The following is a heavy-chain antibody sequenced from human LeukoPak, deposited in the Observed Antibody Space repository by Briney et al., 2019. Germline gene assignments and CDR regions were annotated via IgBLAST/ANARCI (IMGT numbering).Heavy chain of an antibody. CDR1: GFTFDDYA. CDR3: IKGVRLDLRCDTFDI. D-gene: IGHD1-7*01. CDR2: SSWDGGIS. V-gene: IGHV3-9*01. Sequence: GRSLRLSCAASGFTFDDYAMHWVRQTPGKGLEWVSSSSWDGGISVYADSVKGRFTISRDNAKSSLYLEMSALTPEDKALYFCIKGVRLDLRCDTFDILGQGTMVTVSS. J-gene: IGHJ3*02.